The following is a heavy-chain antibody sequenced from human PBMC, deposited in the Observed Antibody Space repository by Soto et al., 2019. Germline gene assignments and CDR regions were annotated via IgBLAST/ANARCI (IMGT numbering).Heavy chain of an antibody. CDR1: RSTFNSYI. CDR3: AIVRQMTSPPTERPPPGGYLYYGMDV. J-gene: IGHJ6*02. D-gene: IGHD1-1*01. CDR2: IIPILQIT. V-gene: IGHV1-69*02. Sequence: QDQLVQSGAEVKKPGSSVKVSCKASRSTFNSYIIGWVRQAPGQGLEWMGKIIPILQITDYAQNFQDRVTITADKSASTAYMEMSRLTSEDTAVYYCAIVRQMTSPPTERPPPGGYLYYGMDVWGQGTTVTVSS.